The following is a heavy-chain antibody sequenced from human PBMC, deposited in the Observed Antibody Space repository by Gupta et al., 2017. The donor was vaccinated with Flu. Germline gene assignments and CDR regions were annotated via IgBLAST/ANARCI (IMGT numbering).Heavy chain of an antibody. J-gene: IGHJ4*02. CDR2: INHSGST. CDR1: GGSFSGYY. CDR3: ARRAQNYYGSGSYSH. D-gene: IGHD3-10*01. V-gene: IGHV4-34*01. Sequence: QVQLQQWGAGLLKPSETLSLTCAVYGGSFSGYYWSWIRQPPGKGLEWIGEINHSGSTNYNPSLKSRVTISVDTSKNQFSLKLSSVTAADTAVYYCARRAQNYYGSGSYSHWGQGTLVTVSS.